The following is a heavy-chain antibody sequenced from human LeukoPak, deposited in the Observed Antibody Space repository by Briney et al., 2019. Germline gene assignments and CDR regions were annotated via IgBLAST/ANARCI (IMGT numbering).Heavy chain of an antibody. Sequence: GRSLRLSCAASGFTFSSYAMHWARQAPGKGLEWVAVISYDGSNKYYADSVKGRFTISRDNSKNTLYLQMNSLRAEDTAVYYCARELRYFDWFFDYWGQGTLVTVSS. V-gene: IGHV3-30-3*01. J-gene: IGHJ4*02. CDR2: ISYDGSNK. CDR3: ARELRYFDWFFDY. CDR1: GFTFSSYA. D-gene: IGHD3-9*01.